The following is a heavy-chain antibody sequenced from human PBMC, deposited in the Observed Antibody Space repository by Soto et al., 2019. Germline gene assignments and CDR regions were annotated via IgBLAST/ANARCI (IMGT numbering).Heavy chain of an antibody. Sequence: PSETLSLTCTVSGGSIRTYYWSWIRQPPGKGLEWIGYMYYSGSTNYNPSLKSRVTISVDTSKNQFSLKLSSVTAADTAVYYCAGLRQQLDKNFDYWGQGTLVTVSS. D-gene: IGHD6-13*01. CDR1: GGSIRTYY. CDR3: AGLRQQLDKNFDY. V-gene: IGHV4-59*08. J-gene: IGHJ4*02. CDR2: MYYSGST.